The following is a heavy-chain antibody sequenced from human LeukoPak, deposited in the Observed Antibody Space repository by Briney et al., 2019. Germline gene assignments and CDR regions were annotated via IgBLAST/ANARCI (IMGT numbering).Heavy chain of an antibody. CDR1: GFTFSSCW. CDR3: ARVITVYNDYEEVAEYFQH. V-gene: IGHV3-7*01. CDR2: IKEDGSDK. J-gene: IGHJ1*01. D-gene: IGHD4-17*01. Sequence: GGSLRLSCAASGFTFSSCWMSWVRQAPGKGLEWVANIKEDGSDKYYVDSVKGRFTISRDNSKNSLYLQMNSLRAEDTAVYYCARVITVYNDYEEVAEYFQHWGQGTLVIVSS.